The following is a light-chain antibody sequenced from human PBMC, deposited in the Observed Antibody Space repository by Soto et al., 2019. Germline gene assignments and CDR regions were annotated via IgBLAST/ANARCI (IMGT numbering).Light chain of an antibody. CDR2: GTS. CDR3: QSYDSSLSGYVV. V-gene: IGLV1-40*01. CDR1: SSNIGAGYD. J-gene: IGLJ2*01. Sequence: QSVLTQPPSVSGAPGQRVTISCTGRSSNIGAGYDVHWYQQLPGTAPKLLIYGTSNRPSGVTDRFSGSKSGTSASLAITGLQAEDESDYDCQSYDSSLSGYVVFGGGTKLTVL.